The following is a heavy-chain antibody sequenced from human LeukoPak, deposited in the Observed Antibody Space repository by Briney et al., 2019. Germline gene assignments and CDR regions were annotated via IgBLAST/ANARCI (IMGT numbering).Heavy chain of an antibody. CDR1: GGSISSYY. V-gene: IGHV4-4*07. Sequence: SETLSLTCTVSGGSISSYYWSWIRQPAGKGLEWIGRIYTSGSTNYNPSLKSRVTMSVDTSKNQFSLKLSSVTAADTAVYYCARVSVGARGGDFDYWDQGTLVTVSS. CDR3: ARVSVGARGGDFDY. D-gene: IGHD1-26*01. CDR2: IYTSGST. J-gene: IGHJ4*02.